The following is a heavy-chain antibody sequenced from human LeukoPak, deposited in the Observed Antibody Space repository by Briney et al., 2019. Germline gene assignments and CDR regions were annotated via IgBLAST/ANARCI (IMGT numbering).Heavy chain of an antibody. CDR1: GFTXSSYA. V-gene: IGHV3-30-3*01. Sequence: SCAXXGFTXSSYAMHWVRQAPGXGLEGVXVISYDGSNKYYADSVKGRFTISRDNSKNTLYLQMNSLRAEDTAVYYCARLSGYSYGASYFDYWGQGTLVTVSS. J-gene: IGHJ4*02. CDR2: ISYDGSNK. D-gene: IGHD5-18*01. CDR3: ARLSGYSYGASYFDY.